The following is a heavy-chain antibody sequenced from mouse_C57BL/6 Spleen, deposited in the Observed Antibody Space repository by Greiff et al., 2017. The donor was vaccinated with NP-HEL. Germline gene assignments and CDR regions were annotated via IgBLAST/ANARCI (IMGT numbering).Heavy chain of an antibody. Sequence: VQLVESGPGLVQPSQSLSITCTVSGFSLTSYGVHWVRQSPGKGLEWLGVIWRGGSTDYNAAFISRLSISKDNSKSQVFFKMNSLQADDTAIYYCARGTSWFAYWGQGTLVTVSA. CDR3: ARGTSWFAY. J-gene: IGHJ3*01. D-gene: IGHD3-3*01. V-gene: IGHV2-2*01. CDR2: IWRGGST. CDR1: GFSLTSYG.